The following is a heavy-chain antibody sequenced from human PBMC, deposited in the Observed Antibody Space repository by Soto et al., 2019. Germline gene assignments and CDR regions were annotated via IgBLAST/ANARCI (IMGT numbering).Heavy chain of an antibody. CDR1: GFTFSSYA. J-gene: IGHJ4*02. V-gene: IGHV3-23*01. D-gene: IGHD3-9*01. Sequence: HPGGSLRLSCAASGFTFSSYAMSWVRQAPGKGLEWVSAISGSGGSTYYADSVKGRFTISRDNSKNTLYLQMNSLRAEDTAVYYCAKVPDMSVAPPDYWGQGTLVTVSS. CDR2: ISGSGGST. CDR3: AKVPDMSVAPPDY.